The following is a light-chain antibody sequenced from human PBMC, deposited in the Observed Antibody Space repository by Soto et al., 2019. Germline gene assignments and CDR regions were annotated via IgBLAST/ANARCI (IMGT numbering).Light chain of an antibody. V-gene: IGKV4-1*01. J-gene: IGKJ4*01. CDR2: WAS. CDR3: QQYYSAPLT. Sequence: DIVMTQSPDSLAVPLGERATINCKSSRNILYSSNNKNYLAWYQQKPGQPPKLLIYWASTRESGVPDRFSGSGSGTDFTLTISSLQAEDVAVYYCQQYYSAPLTFGGGTKVEIK. CDR1: RNILYSSNNKNY.